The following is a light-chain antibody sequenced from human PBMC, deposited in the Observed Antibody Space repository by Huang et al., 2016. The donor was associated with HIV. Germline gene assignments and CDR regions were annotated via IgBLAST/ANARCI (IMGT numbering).Light chain of an antibody. J-gene: IGKJ4*01. CDR3: QQYYTPPLT. CDR1: QDIRNS. V-gene: IGKV1-NL1*01. CDR2: AAS. Sequence: DIKMTQSPSSLSASVGDSVTIACRASQDIRNSFSLYQQKPGKAPKLHLYAASRLESGVPSRFSGGGSCSYYTLTISGLQPEDFATYYCQQYYTPPLTFGGGTKVEIK.